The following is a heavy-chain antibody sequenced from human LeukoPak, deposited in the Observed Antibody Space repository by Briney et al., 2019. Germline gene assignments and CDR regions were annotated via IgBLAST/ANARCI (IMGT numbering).Heavy chain of an antibody. CDR1: GGSISSYY. J-gene: IGHJ4*02. CDR3: ARLVDTAMVNYFDY. Sequence: SETLSLTCTVSGGSISSYYWSWIRQPPGKGLEWIGYIYTSGSTNYNPSLKSRVTISVDTSKNQFSLKLSSVTAADTAVYYRARLVDTAMVNYFDYWGQGTLVTVSS. D-gene: IGHD5-18*01. CDR2: IYTSGST. V-gene: IGHV4-4*09.